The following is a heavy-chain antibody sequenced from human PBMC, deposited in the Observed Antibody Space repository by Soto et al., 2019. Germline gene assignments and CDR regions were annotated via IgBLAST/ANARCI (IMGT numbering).Heavy chain of an antibody. J-gene: IGHJ4*02. CDR1: GFTFSSYA. D-gene: IGHD6-19*01. Sequence: QVQLVESGGGVVQPGRSLRLSCAASGFTFSSYAMHWVRQAPGKGLEWVAVISYDGSNKYYADSVKGRFTISRDNSKNTLYLQMNSLRAEDTAVYYCARSDPYSSGWLDYWGQGTLVTVSS. CDR2: ISYDGSNK. V-gene: IGHV3-30-3*01. CDR3: ARSDPYSSGWLDY.